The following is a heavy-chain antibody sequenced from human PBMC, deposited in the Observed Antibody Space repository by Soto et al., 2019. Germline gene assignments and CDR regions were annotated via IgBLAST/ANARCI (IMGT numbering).Heavy chain of an antibody. V-gene: IGHV3-74*01. CDR3: AKDTASAMDA. J-gene: IGHJ6*02. CDR1: GFDFSNSW. D-gene: IGHD2-15*01. CDR2: INSDGSGT. Sequence: EVQLVESGGGLVQPGGSLRLSCAASGFDFSNSWIHWVRQGPGKGLVWVSHINSDGSGTTYADSVKGRFTISRDNAKNTVYLQMTSLRAEDTAVYYCAKDTASAMDAWGQWTTVTVSS.